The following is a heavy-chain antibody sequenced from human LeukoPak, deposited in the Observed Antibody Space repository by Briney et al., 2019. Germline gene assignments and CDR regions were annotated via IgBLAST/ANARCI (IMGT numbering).Heavy chain of an antibody. CDR1: GGSFSGYY. CDR2: IYHSGST. D-gene: IGHD3-10*01. J-gene: IGHJ5*02. CDR3: ARGGYYGSGNDFRFDP. Sequence: SETLSLTCAVYGGSFSGYYWSWIRQPPGKGLEWIGSIYHSGSTYYNPSLKSRVTISVDTSKNQFSLKLSSVTAADTAVYYCARGGYYGSGNDFRFDPWGQGTLVTASS. V-gene: IGHV4-34*01.